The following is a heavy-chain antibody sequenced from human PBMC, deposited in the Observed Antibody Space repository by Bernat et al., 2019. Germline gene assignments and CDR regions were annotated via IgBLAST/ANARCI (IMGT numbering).Heavy chain of an antibody. CDR1: GFSLSTSAAG. Sequence: QITLKESGPTLVKPTQTLTLTCTFSGFSLSTSAAGVGWIRQPPGKALEWLALIYWDDDKRYSPSLRSRLTITKDTSKNQVVLTMTNMDPVDTATYYCAHRQGFGELLYLFDYWGQGTLVTVSS. J-gene: IGHJ4*02. CDR2: IYWDDDK. D-gene: IGHD3-10*01. V-gene: IGHV2-5*02. CDR3: AHRQGFGELLYLFDY.